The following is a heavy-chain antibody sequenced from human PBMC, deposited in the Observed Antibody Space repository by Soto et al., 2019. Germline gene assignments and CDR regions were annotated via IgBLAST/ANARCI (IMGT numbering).Heavy chain of an antibody. CDR1: GGSFSTYY. Sequence: QLQQWGAGLLKPSETLSLTCVVSGGSFSTYYYNWIRQSPGKGLEWIGEINHSGNNNYSPSLTCRVTMSLDTSKNQFSLKLTSVTAADTAVYYCARGGSNDWQVAFDIWGQGTMVTVSS. CDR3: ARGGSNDWQVAFDI. CDR2: INHSGNN. V-gene: IGHV4-34*01. J-gene: IGHJ3*02. D-gene: IGHD3-9*01.